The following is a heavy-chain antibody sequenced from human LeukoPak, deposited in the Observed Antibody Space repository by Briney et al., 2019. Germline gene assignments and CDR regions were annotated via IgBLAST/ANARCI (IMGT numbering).Heavy chain of an antibody. CDR3: ARDRHLAAAGLETLFDY. CDR2: ISAYDGNT. CDR1: GYTFTSYG. Sequence: ASVKVSCKASGYTFTSYGISWVRQAPGRGLEWMGWISAYDGNTNYAQKLQGRVTMTTDTSTSTAYMELRSLRSDDTAVYYCARDRHLAAAGLETLFDYWGQGTLVTVSS. J-gene: IGHJ4*02. V-gene: IGHV1-18*01. D-gene: IGHD6-13*01.